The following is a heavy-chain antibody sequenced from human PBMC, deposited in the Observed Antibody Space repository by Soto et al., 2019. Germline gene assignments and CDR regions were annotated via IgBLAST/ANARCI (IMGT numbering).Heavy chain of an antibody. CDR3: AREDSIIIPAVSDF. Sequence: GGSLRLSCTVSGFAFNNYGISWVRQAPGKGLEWVSSISKSDYTYYADSVKGRFTISRDNAKNSVSLQMNTLRVEDTAVYYCAREDSIIIPAVSDFWGQGTLVTVSS. V-gene: IGHV3-21*01. J-gene: IGHJ4*02. CDR1: GFAFNNYG. D-gene: IGHD2-2*01. CDR2: ISKSDYT.